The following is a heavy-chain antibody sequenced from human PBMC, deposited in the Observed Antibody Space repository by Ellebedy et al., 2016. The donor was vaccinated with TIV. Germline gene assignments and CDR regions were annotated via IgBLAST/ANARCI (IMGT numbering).Heavy chain of an antibody. CDR2: IVVGSGNT. D-gene: IGHD3-10*01. J-gene: IGHJ4*02. CDR1: GFTFTSSA. Sequence: SVKVSCXASGFTFTSSAVQWVRQARGQRLEWIGWIVVGSGNTNYAQKLQGRVTMTTDTSTSTAYMELRSLRSDDTAVYYCARDLRIRSGSYYTPLGYWGQGTLVTVSS. V-gene: IGHV1-58*01. CDR3: ARDLRIRSGSYYTPLGY.